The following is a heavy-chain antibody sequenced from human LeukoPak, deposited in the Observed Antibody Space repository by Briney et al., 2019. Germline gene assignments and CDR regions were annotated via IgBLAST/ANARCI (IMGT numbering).Heavy chain of an antibody. CDR3: ARVQIYYGSGSYFDY. CDR2: IYTSGST. D-gene: IGHD3-10*01. Sequence: SETLSLTCTVSGGSISSYYWSWIRQPAGKGLEWIGRIYTSGSTNYNPSLKSRVTMSVDTSKNQFSLKLSSVTAADTAVYYCARVQIYYGSGSYFDYWGQGTLVTVSS. V-gene: IGHV4-4*07. CDR1: GGSISSYY. J-gene: IGHJ4*02.